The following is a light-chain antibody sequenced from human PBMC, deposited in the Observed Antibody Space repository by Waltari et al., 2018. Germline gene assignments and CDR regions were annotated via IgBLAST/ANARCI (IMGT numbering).Light chain of an antibody. CDR1: SSNIGAGHY. CDR3: QSYDSSLSGLGV. J-gene: IGLJ3*02. V-gene: IGLV1-40*01. CDR2: GNT. Sequence: QSVLTQPPSVSGAPGQRVPISCTGSSSNIGAGHYVPRYQQFPGTAPRLLIYGNTNRPSGVPDRFSGSKSGTSASLAITGLQAEDEADYYCQSYDSSLSGLGVFGGGTKLTVL.